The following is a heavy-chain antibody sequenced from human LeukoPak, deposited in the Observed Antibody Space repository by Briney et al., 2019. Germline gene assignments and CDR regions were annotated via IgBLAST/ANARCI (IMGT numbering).Heavy chain of an antibody. Sequence: SETLSLTCTVSGGSISSYYWSWIRQPPGKGLEWIGYIYYSGSTNYNPSLKSRVTISVDTSKNQFSLKLSSVTAADTAVYYCARPLKYYYGSGSYTRGWFDPWGQGTLVTVSS. D-gene: IGHD3-10*01. CDR3: ARPLKYYYGSGSYTRGWFDP. CDR2: IYYSGST. CDR1: GGSISSYY. V-gene: IGHV4-59*12. J-gene: IGHJ5*02.